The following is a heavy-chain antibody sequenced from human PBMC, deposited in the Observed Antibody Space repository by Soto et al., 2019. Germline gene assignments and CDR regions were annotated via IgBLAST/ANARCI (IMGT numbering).Heavy chain of an antibody. CDR1: GFTFSSYA. CDR3: AKDRVLRYFDWLGANWFDP. J-gene: IGHJ5*02. V-gene: IGHV3-23*01. Sequence: EVQLLESGGGLVQPGGSLRLSCAASGFTFSSYAMSWVRQAPGKGLEWVSAISGSGGSTYYADSVKGRFTISRANSKNTLYLQMNSLRAEDTAVYYCAKDRVLRYFDWLGANWFDPWGQGTLVTVSS. CDR2: ISGSGGST. D-gene: IGHD3-9*01.